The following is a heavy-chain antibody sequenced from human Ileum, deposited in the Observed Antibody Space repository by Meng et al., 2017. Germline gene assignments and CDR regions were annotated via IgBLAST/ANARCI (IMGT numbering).Heavy chain of an antibody. D-gene: IGHD3-22*01. V-gene: IGHV3-15*01. CDR1: GFTFNSAW. CDR2: IKSKSYGETT. J-gene: IGHJ4*02. CDR3: ATTFHSDSSFDY. Sequence: GGSLRLSCAASGFTFNSAWMSWVRQAPGKGLEWVGRIKSKSYGETTDFAAPVKGRFTISRDDSQNTLYLQMDSLKSEDTAVYYCATTFHSDSSFDYWGQETLVTVSS.